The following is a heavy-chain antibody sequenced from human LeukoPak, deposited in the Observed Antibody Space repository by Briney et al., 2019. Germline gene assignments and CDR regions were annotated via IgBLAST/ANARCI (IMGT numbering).Heavy chain of an antibody. CDR2: IYPGDSDT. V-gene: IGHV5-51*01. D-gene: IGHD3-10*01. CDR1: GYSFTSYW. CDR3: ACSLYGSGSYYDY. J-gene: IGHJ4*02. Sequence: GESLKISCKGSGYSFTSYWISWVRQMPGKGLEWMGIIYPGDSDTRYSPSFQGQVTISADKSISTAYLQWSSLKASDTAMYYCACSLYGSGSYYDYWGQGTLVTVSS.